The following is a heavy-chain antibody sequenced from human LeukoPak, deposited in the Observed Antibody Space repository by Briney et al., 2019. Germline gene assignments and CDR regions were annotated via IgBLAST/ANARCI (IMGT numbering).Heavy chain of an antibody. J-gene: IGHJ4*02. CDR3: ARALGYCSSASCYYFDN. CDR2: TSYDGSDE. Sequence: GGSLRLSCAASGFTFSTYAMHWVRPTPGRGLEWVAITSYDGSDEHYTDSVKGRFTISRDNAKNSLYLQMNSLRAEDTAVYYCARALGYCSSASCYYFDNWGQGTLVTVSS. CDR1: GFTFSTYA. D-gene: IGHD2-2*01. V-gene: IGHV3-30-3*01.